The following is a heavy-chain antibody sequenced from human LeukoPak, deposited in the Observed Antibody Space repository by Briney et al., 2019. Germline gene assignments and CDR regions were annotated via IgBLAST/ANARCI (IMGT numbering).Heavy chain of an antibody. J-gene: IGHJ4*02. CDR2: ISYDGRNK. D-gene: IGHD2-2*01. CDR1: GFTFNNYG. V-gene: IGHV3-30*18. Sequence: GGSLRLSCAASGFTFNNYGMHWVRQAPGKGLEWVAVISYDGRNKHYPDSVKGRFTISRDISTDTLWLQMDSLRTEGTAVYYCAKGPLRGTAAAIDYWGQGTLVTVSS. CDR3: AKGPLRGTAAAIDY.